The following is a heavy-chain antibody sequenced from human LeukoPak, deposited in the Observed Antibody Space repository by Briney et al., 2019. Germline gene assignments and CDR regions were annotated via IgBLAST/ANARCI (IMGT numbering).Heavy chain of an antibody. D-gene: IGHD2-8*01. J-gene: IGHJ6*02. CDR3: ARDCTVTRYYFFYGMDV. V-gene: IGHV4-59*01. CDR1: GASISSYY. CDR2: IYYSGNT. Sequence: PSETLSLTCTVSGASISSYYWSWIRQPPGKGLEWIGYIYYSGNTNYNPSLKSRVTISVDTSKNQFSLRLSSVTTADTAVYYCARDCTVTRYYFFYGMDVWGQGTTVTVSS.